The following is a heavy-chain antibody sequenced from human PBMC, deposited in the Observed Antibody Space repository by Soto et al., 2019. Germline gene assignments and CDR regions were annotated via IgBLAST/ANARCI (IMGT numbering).Heavy chain of an antibody. V-gene: IGHV1-46*01. CDR3: ARGPKLTDFGDRGYYGMDV. CDR1: GYTFSNYY. CDR2: INPSGSGT. Sequence: QVHLVQSGAEVKKPGASVTFPCKASGYTFSNYYMLWVRQAPGLGLGWVGIINPSGSGTTYAQNFQGRVTMTRDTPTSTVYMELNSLRSEHTAVYYCARGPKLTDFGDRGYYGMDVWGHGTTVTVSS. D-gene: IGHD4-17*01. J-gene: IGHJ6*02.